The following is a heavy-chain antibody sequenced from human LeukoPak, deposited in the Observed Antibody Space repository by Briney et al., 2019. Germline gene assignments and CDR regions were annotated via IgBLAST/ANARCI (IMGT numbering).Heavy chain of an antibody. CDR2: ISAYNGNT. CDR1: GYTFTSYG. D-gene: IGHD6-13*01. Sequence: ASVKVSCKASGYTFTSYGISWVRQAPGQGPEWMGWISAYNGNTNYAQKLQGRVTMTTDTSTSTAYMELRSLRSDDTAVYYCARDVVAAAKALWDYWGQGTLVTVSS. J-gene: IGHJ4*02. CDR3: ARDVVAAAKALWDY. V-gene: IGHV1-18*01.